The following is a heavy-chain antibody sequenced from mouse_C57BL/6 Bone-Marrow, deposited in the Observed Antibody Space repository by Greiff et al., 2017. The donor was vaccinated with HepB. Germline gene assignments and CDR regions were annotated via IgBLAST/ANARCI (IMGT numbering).Heavy chain of an antibody. V-gene: IGHV1-74*01. Sequence: QVQLQQPGAELVKPGASVKVSCKASGYTFTSYWMHWVKQRPGQGLEWIGRIHPSDSDTNYNQKFKGKATLTVDKSSSTAYMQLSSLTSEDSAVYYCAIHYGSSYCPFFWGQGTLVTVSA. J-gene: IGHJ3*01. CDR3: AIHYGSSYCPFF. D-gene: IGHD1-1*01. CDR1: GYTFTSYW. CDR2: IHPSDSDT.